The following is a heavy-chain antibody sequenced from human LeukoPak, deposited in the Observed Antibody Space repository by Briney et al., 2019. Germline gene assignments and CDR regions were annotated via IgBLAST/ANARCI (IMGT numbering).Heavy chain of an antibody. CDR2: IYTGGNT. J-gene: IGHJ4*02. V-gene: IGHV3-66*01. Sequence: GGSLRLSCAASGFTVSSTYMSWVRQAPGKGLEWVPLIYTGGNTYYADSVKGRFTLSRDNSKNTVYLQMNSLRVEDTAMYYCATISDLLFYFDSWGQGTLVTVSS. CDR3: ATISDLLFYFDS. CDR1: GFTVSSTY.